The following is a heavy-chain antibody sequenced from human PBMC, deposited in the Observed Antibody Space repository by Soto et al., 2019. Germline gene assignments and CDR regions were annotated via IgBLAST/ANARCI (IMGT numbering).Heavy chain of an antibody. D-gene: IGHD3-10*01. CDR1: GGTFSSYA. CDR3: AIGYGSGSVRVS. J-gene: IGHJ4*02. V-gene: IGHV1-2*04. CDR2: INPNSGGT. Sequence: ASVKVSCKAAGGTFSSYAISWVRQAPGQGLEWMGWINPNSGGTNYAQKFQGWVTMTRDTSISTAYMELSRLRSDDTAVYYCAIGYGSGSVRVSWGQGTLVTVS.